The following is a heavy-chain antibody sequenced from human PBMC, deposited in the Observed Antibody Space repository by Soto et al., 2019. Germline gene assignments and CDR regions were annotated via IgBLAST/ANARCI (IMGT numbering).Heavy chain of an antibody. V-gene: IGHV4-39*01. CDR1: GGSISSSSYY. Sequence: SETLSLTCTVSGGSISSSSYYWGWIRQPPGKGLEWIGSIYYSGSTYYSPSLKSRVTISVDTSKNQFSLKLSSVTAADTAVYYCARLKNGYSSGWYFDYWGQGTLVTVSS. J-gene: IGHJ4*02. CDR2: IYYSGST. CDR3: ARLKNGYSSGWYFDY. D-gene: IGHD6-19*01.